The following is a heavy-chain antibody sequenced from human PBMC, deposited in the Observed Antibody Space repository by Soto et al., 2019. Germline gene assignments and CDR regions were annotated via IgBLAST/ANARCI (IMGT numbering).Heavy chain of an antibody. CDR2: ISWNSGSI. CDR3: ATDYPPYRSSSLGYAFDI. Sequence: GGSLRLSCAASGFTFDDYAMHWVRQAPGKGLEWVSGISWNSGSIGYADSVKGRFTISRDNAKNSLYLQMNSLRAEDTALYYCATDYPPYRSSSLGYAFDIWGQGTMVTVSS. D-gene: IGHD6-13*01. CDR1: GFTFDDYA. V-gene: IGHV3-9*01. J-gene: IGHJ3*02.